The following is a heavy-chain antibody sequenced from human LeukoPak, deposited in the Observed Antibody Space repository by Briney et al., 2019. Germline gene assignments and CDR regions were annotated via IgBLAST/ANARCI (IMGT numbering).Heavy chain of an antibody. CDR2: ISDDGSSA. J-gene: IGHJ5*02. CDR1: GFTFGNYW. Sequence: GGSLRLSCAASGFTFGNYWMHWVRQAPGKGLLWVSRISDDGSSANYADSVQGRFTISRDNAKNTVYLQMHSLRAEDTAVYYCARSDWFDPWGQGTLVTVSS. CDR3: ARSDWFDP. V-gene: IGHV3-74*01.